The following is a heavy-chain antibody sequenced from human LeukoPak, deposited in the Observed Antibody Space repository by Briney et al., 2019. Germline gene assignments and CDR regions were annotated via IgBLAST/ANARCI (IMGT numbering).Heavy chain of an antibody. CDR1: GFSFNSYT. Sequence: GSLRLSCLASGFSFNSYTMNWVREAPGKGLEWDSTISPVSSYTWYAESVKGRFTISRDNPKNSLYLQMDSLRAEDTAVYYCVRDVSRRIGMDVWGQGTTVTVSS. V-gene: IGHV3-21*01. J-gene: IGHJ6*02. CDR2: ISPVSSYT. CDR3: VRDVSRRIGMDV. D-gene: IGHD2/OR15-2a*01.